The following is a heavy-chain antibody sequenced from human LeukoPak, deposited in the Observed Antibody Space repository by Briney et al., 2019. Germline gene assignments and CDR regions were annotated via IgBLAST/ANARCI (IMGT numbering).Heavy chain of an antibody. Sequence: GGSLRVSCAASGFTFSSYSMNWVRQAPGKGLEWVSSISSSSSYIYYADSVKGRFTISRDNAKNSLYLQMNSLRAEDTAVYYCARGVERFLEWSTNYYFDYWGQGTLVTVSS. D-gene: IGHD3-3*01. J-gene: IGHJ4*02. CDR3: ARGVERFLEWSTNYYFDY. CDR1: GFTFSSYS. V-gene: IGHV3-21*01. CDR2: ISSSSSYI.